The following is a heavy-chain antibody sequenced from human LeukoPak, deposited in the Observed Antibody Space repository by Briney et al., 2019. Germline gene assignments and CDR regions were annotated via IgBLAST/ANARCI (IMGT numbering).Heavy chain of an antibody. Sequence: SETLSLTCAVYGGSFSGYYWSWIRRPPGKGLEWIGEINHSGSTNYNPSLKSRVTISVDTSKNQFSLKLSSVTAADTAVYYCATAAPYYYYYYGMDVWGQGTTVTVSS. CDR2: INHSGST. CDR3: ATAAPYYYYYYGMDV. V-gene: IGHV4-34*01. J-gene: IGHJ6*02. D-gene: IGHD2-15*01. CDR1: GGSFSGYY.